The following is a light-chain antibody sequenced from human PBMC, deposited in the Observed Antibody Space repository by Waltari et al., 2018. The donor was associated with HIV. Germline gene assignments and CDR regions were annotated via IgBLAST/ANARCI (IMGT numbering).Light chain of an antibody. CDR1: SIDIGDYNY. V-gene: IGLV2-14*01. Sequence: HSALTQPASVSGSPGQSITISCTGTSIDIGDYNYVSWYQQRSGKVPKLIIYEVSTLSSGVSLRFSGSKSGNTASLTVSGLQLEDEGDYYCSSYSGSDTLVVFGGGTKLTVL. CDR2: EVS. J-gene: IGLJ2*01. CDR3: SSYSGSDTLVV.